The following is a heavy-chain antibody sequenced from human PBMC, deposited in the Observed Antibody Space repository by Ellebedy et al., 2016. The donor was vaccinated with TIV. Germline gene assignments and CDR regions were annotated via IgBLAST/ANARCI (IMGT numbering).Heavy chain of an antibody. Sequence: GESLKISCAASGFTFSSYAMSWVRQAPGKGLEWVSAISGSGGSTYYADSVKGRFTISRDNSKNTLYLQMNSLRAEDTAVYYCAKAYGSGSYYQYWGQGTLVTVSS. CDR3: AKAYGSGSYYQY. V-gene: IGHV3-23*01. CDR2: ISGSGGST. D-gene: IGHD3-10*01. J-gene: IGHJ4*02. CDR1: GFTFSSYA.